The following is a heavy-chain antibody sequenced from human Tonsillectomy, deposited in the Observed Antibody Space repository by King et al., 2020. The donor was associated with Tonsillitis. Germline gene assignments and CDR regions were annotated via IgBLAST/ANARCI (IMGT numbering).Heavy chain of an antibody. CDR3: GSSNYDSGRKYGGLDV. J-gene: IGHJ6*02. CDR1: GFTFGDYA. D-gene: IGHD3-16*01. Sequence: VQLVEFGGGVVRPGGSLRLSCTASGFTFGDYAMNWVRQAPGKGLEWVSGINRNGGGTDYADSVRGRFTISRDNAKNSLYLQMNDLRAEDTAFYYCGSSNYDSGRKYGGLDVWGQGTTVTVSS. V-gene: IGHV3-20*04. CDR2: INRNGGGT.